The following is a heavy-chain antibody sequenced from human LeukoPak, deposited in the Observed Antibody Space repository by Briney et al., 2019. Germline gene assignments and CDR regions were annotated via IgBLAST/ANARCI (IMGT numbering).Heavy chain of an antibody. V-gene: IGHV4-59*01. CDR2: IFYSGST. CDR3: ARDTGYLGSNYGMDV. Sequence: SETLSLTCTVSGGSISSYYWSWIRQPPGKGLEWIGYIFYSGSTNCNPSLKSRVTISVDTSKNQFSLNQSSVTAADTAIYYCARDTGYLGSNYGMDVWGQGTTVTVSS. CDR1: GGSISSYY. D-gene: IGHD3-22*01. J-gene: IGHJ6*02.